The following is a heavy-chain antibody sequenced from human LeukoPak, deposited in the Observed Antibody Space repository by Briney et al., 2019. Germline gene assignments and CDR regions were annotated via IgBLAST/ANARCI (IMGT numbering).Heavy chain of an antibody. D-gene: IGHD2-2*01. J-gene: IGHJ5*02. CDR3: ARAVYVPATSWFDP. Sequence: SETLSLTCTVSGGSISSYYWSWIRQPPGKGLEWIGYIYYSGSTNYNPSLKSRVTISVDTSKNQFSLKLSSVTAADTAVYYCARAVYVPATSWFDPWGQGTLVTVST. CDR1: GGSISSYY. CDR2: IYYSGST. V-gene: IGHV4-59*01.